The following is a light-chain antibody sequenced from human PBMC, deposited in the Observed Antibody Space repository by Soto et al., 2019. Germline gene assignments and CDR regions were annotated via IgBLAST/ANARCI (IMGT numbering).Light chain of an antibody. Sequence: DVQMTQSPSSLSASVGDRVTITCRASQDINSYLAWYQQKPGNAPKSLIYAASSLQTGVPSRFNRNESGTDFHLTISNLQPEDSATYYCQQYNIYPLTLGGGTKVEIK. V-gene: IGKV1D-16*01. CDR2: AAS. CDR1: QDINSY. CDR3: QQYNIYPLT. J-gene: IGKJ4*01.